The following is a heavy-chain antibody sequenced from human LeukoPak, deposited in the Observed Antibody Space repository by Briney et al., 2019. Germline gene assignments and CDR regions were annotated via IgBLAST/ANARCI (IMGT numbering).Heavy chain of an antibody. J-gene: IGHJ4*02. D-gene: IGHD3-22*01. CDR3: VEGGAPSYYDGSGDAYFDY. V-gene: IGHV3-23*01. Sequence: GGSLRLSCAASGFTFSTYAMNWVRQAPGEGLEWVSSIGGSSTSLYYADSLKGRFTVSRDNSKNTLYLQMNSLRAEDTAVYFCVEGGAPSYYDGSGDAYFDYWGQGTLVTVSS. CDR1: GFTFSTYA. CDR2: IGGSSTSL.